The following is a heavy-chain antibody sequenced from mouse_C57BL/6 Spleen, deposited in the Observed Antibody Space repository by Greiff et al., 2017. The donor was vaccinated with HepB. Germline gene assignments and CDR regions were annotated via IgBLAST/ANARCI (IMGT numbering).Heavy chain of an antibody. J-gene: IGHJ2*01. Sequence: EVKLVESEGGLVQPGSSMKLSCTASGFTFSDYYMAWVRQVPEKGLEWVANINYDGSSTYYLDSLKSRFIISRDNAKNILYLQMSSLKSEDTATYYCARGDRRGYFDYWGQGTTLTVSS. CDR2: INYDGSST. V-gene: IGHV5-16*01. CDR1: GFTFSDYY. CDR3: ARGDRRGYFDY.